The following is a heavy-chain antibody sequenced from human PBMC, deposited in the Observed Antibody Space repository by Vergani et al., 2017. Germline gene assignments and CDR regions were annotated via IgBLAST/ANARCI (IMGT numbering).Heavy chain of an antibody. V-gene: IGHV3-23*01. CDR1: GFTFSSYA. Sequence: EVQLLESGGGLVQPGGSLRLSCAASGFTFSSYAMSWVRQAPGKGLEWVSAIYSGGSTYYADSVKGRFTISRDNSKNTLYLQMNSLRAEDTAVYYCARDYYDSSGYYYWGQGTLVTVSS. D-gene: IGHD3-22*01. CDR2: IYSGGST. CDR3: ARDYYDSSGYYY. J-gene: IGHJ4*02.